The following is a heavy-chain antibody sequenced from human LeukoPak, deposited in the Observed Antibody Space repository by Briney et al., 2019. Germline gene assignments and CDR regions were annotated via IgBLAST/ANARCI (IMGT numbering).Heavy chain of an antibody. V-gene: IGHV1-69*13. CDR1: GGTFISYA. CDR3: SRHGELFLFDY. D-gene: IGHD3-10*01. J-gene: IGHJ4*02. CDR2: IIPIFGTA. Sequence: SVKVSCQASGGTFISYAISWVRQAPGQGLEWMGGIIPIFGTANYAQKFQGRVTITADESTSTAYMELSSRRSEDTAVYYCSRHGELFLFDYWGQGTLVTVSS.